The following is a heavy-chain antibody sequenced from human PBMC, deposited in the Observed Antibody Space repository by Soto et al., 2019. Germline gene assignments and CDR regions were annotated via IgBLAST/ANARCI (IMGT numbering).Heavy chain of an antibody. CDR2: IKEDGSEK. D-gene: IGHD3-16*01. CDR3: ARDDWSSQRRQYYYYGMDV. Sequence: EVQLVESGGGLVQPGGSLRLSCAGSGYTFSSYWMTWVRQAPGKGLEWVANIKEDGSEKYYGDSLKGRFTISIDNAKNASYLQMNSLRADDTGVYYCARDDWSSQRRQYYYYGMDVWGQGTTVTVSS. J-gene: IGHJ6*02. CDR1: GYTFSSYW. V-gene: IGHV3-7*01.